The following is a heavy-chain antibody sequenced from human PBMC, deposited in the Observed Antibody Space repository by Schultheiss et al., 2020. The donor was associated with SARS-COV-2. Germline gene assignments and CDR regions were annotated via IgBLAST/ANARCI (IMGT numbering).Heavy chain of an antibody. CDR1: GSSITGFF. D-gene: IGHD5-24*01. V-gene: IGHV4-59*01. J-gene: IGHJ4*02. CDR3: ARATRVESLFSVRGGSFDF. Sequence: SETLSLTCSVSGSSITGFFWTWIRQPPGKGLDPIGNIYFTGITKYNPSLKIRVTISIDTSKNQFSLKLGSVTAADTAVYFCARATRVESLFSVRGGSFDFWGRGALVTVSS. CDR2: IYFTGIT.